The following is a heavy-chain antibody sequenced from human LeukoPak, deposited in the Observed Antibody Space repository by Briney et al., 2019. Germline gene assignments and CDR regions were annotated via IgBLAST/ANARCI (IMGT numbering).Heavy chain of an antibody. Sequence: ASVKVSCKASGYTFTGYYMHWVRQAPGQGLEWLGWINPETFKVEYAERFQGRVTMTRDTSISTAYMELSSLKSEDTAVYFCARESGAAPAFDIWGQGTLVTVSS. CDR1: GYTFTGYY. J-gene: IGHJ3*02. CDR3: ARESGAAPAFDI. CDR2: INPETFKV. V-gene: IGHV1-2*02. D-gene: IGHD1-26*01.